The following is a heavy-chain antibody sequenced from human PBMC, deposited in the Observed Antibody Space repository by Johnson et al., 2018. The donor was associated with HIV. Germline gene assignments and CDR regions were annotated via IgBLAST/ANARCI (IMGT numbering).Heavy chain of an antibody. Sequence: QVQLVESGGGVVQPGRSLRLSCAAPGFTFRSYAMHWVRQAPGKGLEWVAVMSYDGSNKYYADSVKGRFTISRDNSKNTRYLQMNSLRAEDTAVYYCARTRHYYEAFDIWGQGTMVTVSS. CDR3: ARTRHYYEAFDI. CDR2: MSYDGSNK. D-gene: IGHD3-10*01. J-gene: IGHJ3*02. V-gene: IGHV3-30*04. CDR1: GFTFRSYA.